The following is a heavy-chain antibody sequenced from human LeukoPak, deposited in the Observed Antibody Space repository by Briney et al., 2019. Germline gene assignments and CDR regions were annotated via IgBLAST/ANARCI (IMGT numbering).Heavy chain of an antibody. V-gene: IGHV4-59*01. CDR3: ARSVVLYYFDY. D-gene: IGHD2-2*01. CDR2: IYYSGSP. CDR1: GDSMSNYY. Sequence: PSETLSLTCTVSGDSMSNYYRRWIRQPPGKGLEWIGYIYYSGSPSYNPSLKSRVTRSDDTSKLHFSLKLPSVTAADTAVYYCARSVVLYYFDYWGQGALVTVSS. J-gene: IGHJ4*02.